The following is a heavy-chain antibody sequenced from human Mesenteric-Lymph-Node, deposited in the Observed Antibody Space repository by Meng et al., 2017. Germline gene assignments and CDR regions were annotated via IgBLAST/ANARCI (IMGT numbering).Heavy chain of an antibody. Sequence: GESLKISCAASGFTFSSYAMSWVRQAPGKGLEWVSAISGSGGSTYYADSVKGRFTISRDNSKNTLYLQMNSLRAEDTAVYYCAKDRGSINDYGDYEEMGGWFDPWGQGTLVTVSS. J-gene: IGHJ5*02. V-gene: IGHV3-23*01. CDR1: GFTFSSYA. CDR2: ISGSGGST. CDR3: AKDRGSINDYGDYEEMGGWFDP. D-gene: IGHD4-17*01.